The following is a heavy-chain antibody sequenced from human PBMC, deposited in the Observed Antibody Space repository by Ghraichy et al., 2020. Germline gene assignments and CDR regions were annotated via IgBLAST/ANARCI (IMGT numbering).Heavy chain of an antibody. Sequence: SETQSLTRTVSGDSITSHFWSWIRQPPGEGLEWIGFIYHTGSRKYNPSLKGRVTLSVDTSKNQFSLKLRSVTAADTAVYYCARDMRLGDNDYYNGMDVWGQGTTVTVSS. CDR1: GDSITSHF. J-gene: IGHJ6*02. CDR3: ARDMRLGDNDYYNGMDV. D-gene: IGHD3-16*01. CDR2: IYHTGSR. V-gene: IGHV4-59*11.